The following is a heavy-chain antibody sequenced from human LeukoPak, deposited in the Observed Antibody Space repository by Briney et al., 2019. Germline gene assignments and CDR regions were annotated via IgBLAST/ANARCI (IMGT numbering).Heavy chain of an antibody. D-gene: IGHD4-17*01. CDR1: GFTFSSCG. Sequence: GGSLRLSCAASGFTFSSCGMHWVRQAPGKGLEWVAVVSYDGTNKYYADSVKGRFTISRDNSKNTLYLQMSSLRTEDTGVYYCAKDRYGDYYFDYWGRGTLVTVSS. J-gene: IGHJ4*02. CDR3: AKDRYGDYYFDY. V-gene: IGHV3-30*18. CDR2: VSYDGTNK.